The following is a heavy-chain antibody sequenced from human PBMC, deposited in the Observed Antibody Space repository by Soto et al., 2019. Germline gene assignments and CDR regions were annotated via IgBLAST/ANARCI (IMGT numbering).Heavy chain of an antibody. D-gene: IGHD2-15*01. Sequence: SETLSLTCTVSGGSISSYYWSWIRQPPGKGLEWIGYIYYSGSTNYNPSLKSRVTISVDTSKNQFSLKLSSVTAADTAVYYCASSLGYCSGGSCYDKQFDYWGQGTLVTVSS. V-gene: IGHV4-59*08. CDR1: GGSISSYY. CDR2: IYYSGST. CDR3: ASSLGYCSGGSCYDKQFDY. J-gene: IGHJ4*02.